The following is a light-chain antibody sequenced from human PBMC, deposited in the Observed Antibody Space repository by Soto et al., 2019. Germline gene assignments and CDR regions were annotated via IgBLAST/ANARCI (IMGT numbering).Light chain of an antibody. Sequence: QSVLTQPPSVSEAPRQRVTISCYASSSNIGNNAVNWYQQLPGKAPKLLIYYDDLLPSGVSDRFSGSKSGTSASLAISGLQSEDEADYYCAVWDDSLDAEVFGGGTKVTVL. CDR1: SSNIGNNA. CDR2: YDD. J-gene: IGLJ2*01. V-gene: IGLV1-36*01. CDR3: AVWDDSLDAEV.